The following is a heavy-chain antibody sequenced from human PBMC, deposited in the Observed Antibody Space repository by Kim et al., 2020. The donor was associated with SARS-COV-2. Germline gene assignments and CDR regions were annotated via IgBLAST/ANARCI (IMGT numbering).Heavy chain of an antibody. D-gene: IGHD6-13*01. CDR3: ARLRSGYSSSWYDFDY. CDR1: GGSISSYY. Sequence: SETLSLTCTVSGGSISSYYWSWIRQPPGKGLEWIGYIYYSGSTNYNPSLKSRVTISVDTSKNQFSLKLSSVTAADTAVYYCARLRSGYSSSWYDFDYWGQGTLVTVSS. J-gene: IGHJ4*02. CDR2: IYYSGST. V-gene: IGHV4-59*08.